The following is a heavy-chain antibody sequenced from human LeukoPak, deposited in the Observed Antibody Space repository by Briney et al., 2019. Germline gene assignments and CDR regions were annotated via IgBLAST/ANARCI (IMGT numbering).Heavy chain of an antibody. D-gene: IGHD6-13*01. CDR2: IYYSGST. Sequence: SETLSLTCAVSGGSISSYYWSWIRQPPGKGLEWIGYIYYSGSTNYNPSLKSRVTISVDTSKNQFSLKLSSVTAAGTAVYYCARVGIAAAGIAFDIWGQGTMVTVSS. J-gene: IGHJ3*02. CDR1: GGSISSYY. CDR3: ARVGIAAAGIAFDI. V-gene: IGHV4-59*01.